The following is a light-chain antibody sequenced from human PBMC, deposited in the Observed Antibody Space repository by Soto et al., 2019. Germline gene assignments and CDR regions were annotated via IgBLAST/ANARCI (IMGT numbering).Light chain of an antibody. CDR3: CSYAGRYSYV. CDR1: SSDVGGYNY. V-gene: IGLV2-11*01. CDR2: DVS. J-gene: IGLJ1*01. Sequence: QSALTQPRSVSGSPGQSVTISCTGTSSDVGGYNYVSWYQQHPGNAPKLMIYDVSKRPSGVPDRFSGSKSGNTASLTISGLQAEDEADYYCCSYAGRYSYVFGTGTKLTVL.